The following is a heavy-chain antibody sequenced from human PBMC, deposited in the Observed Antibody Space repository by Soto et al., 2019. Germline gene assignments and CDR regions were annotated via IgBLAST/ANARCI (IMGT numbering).Heavy chain of an antibody. Sequence: EVQLVESGGGLVQPGGSLRLSCAASGFTFSDHYMDWVRQAPGKGLEWVGCTKNKANSYTTEYAASVKGRFTISRDDLKKPLYLQMNGLKSEDTAVYYCTTGGGFGELLSWGQGTLVTVSS. CDR2: TKNKANSYTT. CDR3: TTGGGFGELLS. CDR1: GFTFSDHY. J-gene: IGHJ5*02. V-gene: IGHV3-72*01. D-gene: IGHD3-10*01.